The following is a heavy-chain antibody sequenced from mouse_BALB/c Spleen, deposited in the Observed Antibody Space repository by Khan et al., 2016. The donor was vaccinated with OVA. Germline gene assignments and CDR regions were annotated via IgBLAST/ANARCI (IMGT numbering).Heavy chain of an antibody. J-gene: IGHJ3*01. CDR1: GFTFSSYS. D-gene: IGHD2-13*01. V-gene: IGHV5-6*01. CDR2: ISSVGDYT. CDR3: ACDLTESFDY. Sequence: EVQLVESGGDLVTPGGSLKLSCAASGFTFSSYSMSWVRQTPDKRLEWVTTISSVGDYTYYPDIVTGRFIISRDKANITLYMQMSNQKSKDTGMYYYACDLTESFDYWGQGTLVTVSA.